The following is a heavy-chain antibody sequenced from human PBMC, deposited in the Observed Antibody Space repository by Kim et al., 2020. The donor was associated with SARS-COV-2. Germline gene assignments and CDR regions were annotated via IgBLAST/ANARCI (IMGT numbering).Heavy chain of an antibody. CDR2: IHPGDSDT. Sequence: GESLKISCKGSGYSFTSYWIGWVRQMPGKGLEWKGIIHPGDSDTRYSPSFQGQVTISADNSISTAYLQWSSLKASDTAMYYCARTAYCSGGSCYFDYWGQGTLVTVSS. D-gene: IGHD2-15*01. CDR1: GYSFTSYW. J-gene: IGHJ4*02. V-gene: IGHV5-51*01. CDR3: ARTAYCSGGSCYFDY.